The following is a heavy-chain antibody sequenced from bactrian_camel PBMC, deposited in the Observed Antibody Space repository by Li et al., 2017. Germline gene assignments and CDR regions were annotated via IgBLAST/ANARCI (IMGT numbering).Heavy chain of an antibody. D-gene: IGHD6*01. CDR1: GFTFSSYA. V-gene: IGHV3S31*01. Sequence: VQLVESGGGLVQPGGSLRLSCAASGFTFSSYAMSWVRQAPGKGLEWVSTINSGGGNTYYADSVKGRFTISRDTAKNMQYLQMNALRPEDTAMYYCAQAPSTSCPYMDNFNGEGQGTQVTVS. CDR2: INSGGGNT. J-gene: IGHJ4*01.